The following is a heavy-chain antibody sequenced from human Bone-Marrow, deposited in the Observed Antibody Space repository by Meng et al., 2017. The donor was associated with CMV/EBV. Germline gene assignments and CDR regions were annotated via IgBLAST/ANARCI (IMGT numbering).Heavy chain of an antibody. Sequence: GESLKISCAASGFTFSCYAMSWVRQAPGKGLEWVSAISGSGGSTYYADSVKGRFTISRDNSKTTLYLQMYSLRAEDTAVYYCAKDLRGYDFSEFDYWGQGTLVTVSS. CDR1: GFTFSCYA. D-gene: IGHD3-3*01. J-gene: IGHJ4*02. V-gene: IGHV3-23*01. CDR2: ISGSGGST. CDR3: AKDLRGYDFSEFDY.